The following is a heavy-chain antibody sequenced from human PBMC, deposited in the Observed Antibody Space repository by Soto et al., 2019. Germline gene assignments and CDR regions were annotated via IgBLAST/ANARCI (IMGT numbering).Heavy chain of an antibody. Sequence: PGGSLRLSCAASGFTFSSYAMHWVRQAPGKGLEWVAVISYDGSNKYYADSMKGRFTISRDNSKNTLYLQMNSLRAEDTAVYYCARTFAPGIAVAGSPFDYWGQGTLVTVSS. CDR2: ISYDGSNK. CDR1: GFTFSSYA. D-gene: IGHD6-19*01. J-gene: IGHJ4*02. CDR3: ARTFAPGIAVAGSPFDY. V-gene: IGHV3-30-3*01.